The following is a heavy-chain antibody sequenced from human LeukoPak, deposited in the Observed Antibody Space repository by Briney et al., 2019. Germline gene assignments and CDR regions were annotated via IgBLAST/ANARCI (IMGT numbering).Heavy chain of an antibody. J-gene: IGHJ4*02. V-gene: IGHV1-2*02. CDR1: GYTFTSYY. Sequence: ASVKVSCKASGYTFTSYYMHWVRQAPGQGLEWMGWINPNSGGTNYAQKFQGRVTMTRDTSISTAYMELSRLRSDDTAVYYCARAQGLTGYSFDYWGQGTLVTVSS. CDR2: INPNSGGT. CDR3: ARAQGLTGYSFDY. D-gene: IGHD3-9*01.